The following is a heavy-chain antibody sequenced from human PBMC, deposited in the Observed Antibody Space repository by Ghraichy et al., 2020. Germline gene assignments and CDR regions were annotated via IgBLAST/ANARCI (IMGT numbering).Heavy chain of an antibody. CDR1: GFTFSSHD. J-gene: IGHJ3*02. D-gene: IGHD1-26*01. Sequence: GSLRLSCAGSGFTFSSHDMHWVRQAPGKGLEWVSFISGSVSSMTYADSVKGRFTISRDDAKNSLYLQMNSLRAEDTAIYYCARDGMSTTPYAFDIWGQGTMVTVSS. CDR2: ISGSVSSM. V-gene: IGHV3-48*03. CDR3: ARDGMSTTPYAFDI.